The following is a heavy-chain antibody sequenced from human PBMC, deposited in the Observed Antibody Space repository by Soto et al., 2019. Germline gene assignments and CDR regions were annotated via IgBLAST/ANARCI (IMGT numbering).Heavy chain of an antibody. V-gene: IGHV3-15*07. CDR3: TGTAFGPAGMDV. Sequence: GSSLILSGAASGFTFSNTWVNWVRQAPGKGLEWVGPIKTKTDGGTTDYASPVKCRFSTSRDDSKNILYLQMNRLKIEDTAVYDCTGTAFGPAGMDVWGQGSTVTVSS. CDR2: IKTKTDGGTT. CDR1: GFTFSNTW. D-gene: IGHD3-3*01. J-gene: IGHJ6*02.